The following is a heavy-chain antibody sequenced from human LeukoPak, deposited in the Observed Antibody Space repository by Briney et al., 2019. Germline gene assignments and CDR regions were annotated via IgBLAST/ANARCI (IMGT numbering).Heavy chain of an antibody. CDR1: GFTFSNYS. Sequence: GGSLRLSCAASGFTFSNYSMHWVRQAPGKGLEWVANMRRDGNEIYYLDSVRGRFTISRDNAKNSLYLQMNSLRAEDTAVYYCVRLCWGNQLAGFDSWGQGTLVTVSS. D-gene: IGHD3-10*02. J-gene: IGHJ4*02. V-gene: IGHV3-7*01. CDR2: MRRDGNEI. CDR3: VRLCWGNQLAGFDS.